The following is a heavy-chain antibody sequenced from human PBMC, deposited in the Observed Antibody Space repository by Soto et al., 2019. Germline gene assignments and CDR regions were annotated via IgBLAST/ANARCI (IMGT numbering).Heavy chain of an antibody. CDR2: INGGNGNT. D-gene: IGHD4-4*01. CDR3: ARELQGLYYFDY. Sequence: QVQVLQSGAEVKKPGASVKVSCKASEYTFTSYTMHWVLQAPGQRLEWMGWINGGNGNTKYSQKFQGRVTITRDTSASTAYMELSSLRSDDTAVYYCARELQGLYYFDYCGQGTLVTVSS. CDR1: EYTFTSYT. J-gene: IGHJ4*02. V-gene: IGHV1-3*01.